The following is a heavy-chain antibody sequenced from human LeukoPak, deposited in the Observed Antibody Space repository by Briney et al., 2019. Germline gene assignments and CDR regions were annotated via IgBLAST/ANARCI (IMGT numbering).Heavy chain of an antibody. CDR2: IGSSGRTI. D-gene: IGHD5-24*01. V-gene: IGHV3-11*04. CDR3: SRGAARMVEMGTIISFEY. CDR1: GGSFSGYY. J-gene: IGHJ4*02. Sequence: LSLTCAVYGGSFSGYYWSWIRQAPGKGLEWVSYIGSSGRTIYYADSVKGRFTISRDNAKNSLYLQMNTLRVEDTAVYYCSRGAARMVEMGTIISFEYWGQGTLVTVSS.